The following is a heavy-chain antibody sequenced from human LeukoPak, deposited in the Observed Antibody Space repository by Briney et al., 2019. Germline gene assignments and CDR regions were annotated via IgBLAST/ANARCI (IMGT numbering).Heavy chain of an antibody. CDR1: GFTFSGYG. V-gene: IGHV3-30*02. D-gene: IGHD3-10*01. CDR2: IRFDGNNK. J-gene: IGHJ3*02. Sequence: GGSLRLSCTASGFTFSGYGMHWVRQPPGKGLEWVAFIRFDGNNKYYADSVKGRFTISRDNSKNTLYLQMNSLRAEDTAVYYCAKDELWFGELLNDAFDIWGQGTMVTVSS. CDR3: AKDELWFGELLNDAFDI.